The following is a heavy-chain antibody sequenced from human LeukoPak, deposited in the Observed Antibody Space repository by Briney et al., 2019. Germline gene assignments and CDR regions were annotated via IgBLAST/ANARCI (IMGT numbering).Heavy chain of an antibody. D-gene: IGHD2-2*01. CDR2: IKSDGSEK. Sequence: GGCLRLSCAASGFTFSNSWMHWVCQAPEKGLEWVADIKSDGSEKSYVDSVKGRFTISRDNAKNSLYLQVNSLRAEDMTVYYCVRGGGSSTSCYVQAFDIWGQGTMVTVSS. CDR1: GFTFSNSW. CDR3: VRGGGSSTSCYVQAFDI. J-gene: IGHJ3*02. V-gene: IGHV3-52*01.